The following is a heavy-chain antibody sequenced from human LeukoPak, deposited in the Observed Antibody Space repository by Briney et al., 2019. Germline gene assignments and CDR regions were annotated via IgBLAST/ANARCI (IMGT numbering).Heavy chain of an antibody. CDR3: AIDLSGRYAT. J-gene: IGHJ5*02. CDR1: GGTFSSYA. V-gene: IGHV1-69*13. Sequence: ASVKVSCKASGGTFSSYAISWVRQAPGQGLEWMGGIIPIFGTANYAQKFQGRVTITADESTSTAYMELSSLRYEDTAVYYCAIDLSGRYATWGQGSLVTVSS. D-gene: IGHD1-26*01. CDR2: IIPIFGTA.